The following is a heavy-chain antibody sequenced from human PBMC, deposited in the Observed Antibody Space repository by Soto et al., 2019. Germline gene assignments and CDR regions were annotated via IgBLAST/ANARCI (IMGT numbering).Heavy chain of an antibody. J-gene: IGHJ6*02. D-gene: IGHD2-2*03. CDR1: GFTFSSYS. CDR2: ISSSSSYI. Sequence: KSGGSLRLSCAASGFTFSSYSMNWVRQAPGKGLEWVSSISSSSSYIYYADSVKGRVTISRDNAKNSLYLQMNSLRAEDAAVYYFARVMDIVVVPAAPYYYYGMDVWGQGTTFTVSS. CDR3: ARVMDIVVVPAAPYYYYGMDV. V-gene: IGHV3-21*01.